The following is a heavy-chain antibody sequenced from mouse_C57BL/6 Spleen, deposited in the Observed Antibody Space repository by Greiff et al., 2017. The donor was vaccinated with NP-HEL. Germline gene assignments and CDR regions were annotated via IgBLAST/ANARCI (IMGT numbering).Heavy chain of an antibody. CDR2: IDPSDSET. D-gene: IGHD2-1*01. J-gene: IGHJ4*01. CDR3: ARRRNYDGNYDYAMDY. Sequence: QVQLQQPGAELVRPGSSVKLSCKASGYTFTSYWMHWVKQRPIQGLEWIGNIDPSDSETHYNQKFKDKATLTVDKSSSTAYMQLSSLTSEDSAVYYCARRRNYDGNYDYAMDYWGQGTSVTVSS. CDR1: GYTFTSYW. V-gene: IGHV1-52*01.